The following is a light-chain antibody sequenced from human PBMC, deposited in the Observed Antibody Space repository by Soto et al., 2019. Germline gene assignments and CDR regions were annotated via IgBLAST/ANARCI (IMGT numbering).Light chain of an antibody. CDR3: QQYAGSPT. CDR1: QSVASTY. V-gene: IGKV3-20*01. CDR2: GAS. J-gene: IGKJ5*01. Sequence: IGWTQSPGTLPLSPGERATLSCWASQSVASTYLGWYQQKPGQAPRLLIYGASSRATGIPDRFSGSGSGTDFTLTISRLEPEDFALYYCQQYAGSPTFGQGTRLQIK.